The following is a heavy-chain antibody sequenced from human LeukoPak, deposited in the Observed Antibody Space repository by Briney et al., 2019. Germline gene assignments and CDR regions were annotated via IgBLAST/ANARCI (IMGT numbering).Heavy chain of an antibody. CDR3: ARDTGYSSGWYRPYGMDV. Sequence: SETLSLTCTVSGGSFSSGSYYWSWLRQPPGKGLEWIGYIYYSGSTNYNPSLKSRVTISVDTSKNQFSLKLSSVTAADTAVYYCARDTGYSSGWYRPYGMDVWGQGTTVTVSS. CDR1: GGSFSSGSYY. J-gene: IGHJ6*02. V-gene: IGHV4-61*01. CDR2: IYYSGST. D-gene: IGHD6-19*01.